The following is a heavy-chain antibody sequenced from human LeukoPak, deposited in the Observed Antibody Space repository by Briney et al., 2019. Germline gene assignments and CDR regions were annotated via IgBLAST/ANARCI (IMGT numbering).Heavy chain of an antibody. Sequence: GGSLRLSCVASGFTFTRFNMNWVRQAPGKGLEWVSVIYTGGSTYYADSVKGRFTFSRDNSKNTLFLQMNSLRAEDTAVYYCAKAATSGTYFDYWGQGTLVTVSS. CDR3: AKAATSGTYFDY. CDR2: IYTGGST. CDR1: GFTFTRFN. D-gene: IGHD6-13*01. J-gene: IGHJ4*02. V-gene: IGHV3-66*01.